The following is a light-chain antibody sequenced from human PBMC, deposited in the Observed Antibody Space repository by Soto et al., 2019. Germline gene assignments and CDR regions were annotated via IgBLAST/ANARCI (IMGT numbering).Light chain of an antibody. J-gene: IGKJ2*01. Sequence: EVVLTQSPGTLSLSPGESATLSCRASQSVTNNYFAWYQQKPGRAPRLLIFGSSDRATGIPDRFSGSGSGTDFTLTISSLEPEDFAVYYCHQYGSSPQYTFGQGTKLEIK. CDR2: GSS. V-gene: IGKV3-20*01. CDR1: QSVTNNY. CDR3: HQYGSSPQYT.